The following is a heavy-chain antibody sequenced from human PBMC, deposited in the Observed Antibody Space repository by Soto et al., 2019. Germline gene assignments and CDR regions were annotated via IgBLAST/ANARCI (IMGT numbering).Heavy chain of an antibody. CDR1: GFTFSSYL. V-gene: IGHV3-74*01. J-gene: IGHJ6*03. CDR3: ARDRRSYYYYYYMDV. Sequence: GGSLRLSCTASGFTFSSYLRHWVRQAPGKGLVWVSRINSDGSSTSYADSVKGRFTISRDNAKNTLYLQMNSLRAEDTAVYYCARDRRSYYYYYYMDVWGKGTTVTVSS. CDR2: INSDGSST.